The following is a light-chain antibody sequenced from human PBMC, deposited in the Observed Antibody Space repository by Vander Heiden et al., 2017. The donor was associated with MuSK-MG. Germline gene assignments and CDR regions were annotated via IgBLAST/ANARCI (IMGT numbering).Light chain of an antibody. V-gene: IGKV4-1*01. J-gene: IGKJ3*01. CDR3: QQVDKSPFT. CDR2: WAS. Sequence: DIVMTKSPASVAVSVGERDTISCRSSHSRQDSSTDNTYLAWYQQKPSQPPKLLISWASIRESGVPDRFNGSGSGTDFALTISSLRPEDVAVYYCQQVDKSPFTFGRGTKVDI. CDR1: HSRQDSSTDNTY.